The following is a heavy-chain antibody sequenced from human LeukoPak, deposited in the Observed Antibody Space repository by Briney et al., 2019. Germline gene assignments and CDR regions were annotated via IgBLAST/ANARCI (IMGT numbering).Heavy chain of an antibody. D-gene: IGHD5-12*01. V-gene: IGHV4-31*03. J-gene: IGHJ5*02. CDR2: IYYSGST. Sequence: SETLSLTCPVSGGSISSGGYYWSWIRQHPGKGLEWIGYIYYSGSTYYNPSLKSRVTISVDTSKNQFSLKLSSVTPEDTAVYYCARVDIVATRGWFDPWGQGTLVTVSS. CDR1: GGSISSGGYY. CDR3: ARVDIVATRGWFDP.